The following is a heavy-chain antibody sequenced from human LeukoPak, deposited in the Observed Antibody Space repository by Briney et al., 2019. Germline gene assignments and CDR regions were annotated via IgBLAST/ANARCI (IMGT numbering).Heavy chain of an antibody. Sequence: SETLSLTCAVSGGSISSSNWWSWVRQPPGKGLEWIGEIYHSGSTNYNPSLKSRVTISVDKSKNQFSLKLSSVTAADTAVYYCARDSIAAADRIFDYWGQGTLVTVSS. V-gene: IGHV4-4*02. CDR2: IYHSGST. J-gene: IGHJ4*02. CDR1: GGSISSSNW. D-gene: IGHD6-13*01. CDR3: ARDSIAAADRIFDY.